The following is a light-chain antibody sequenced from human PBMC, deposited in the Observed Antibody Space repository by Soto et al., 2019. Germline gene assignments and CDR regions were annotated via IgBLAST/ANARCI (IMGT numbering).Light chain of an antibody. CDR1: QSVSSN. V-gene: IGKV3D-15*01. CDR3: QQYNNWPPT. J-gene: IGKJ1*01. Sequence: EIGMTQSPATLSVSPGERATLCFRASQSVSSNLAWYQQKPGQAPRLLIYGASTRATGIPARFSGSGSGTEFTLTISSLQSEDYAVYYCQQYNNWPPTFGQGTKVDI. CDR2: GAS.